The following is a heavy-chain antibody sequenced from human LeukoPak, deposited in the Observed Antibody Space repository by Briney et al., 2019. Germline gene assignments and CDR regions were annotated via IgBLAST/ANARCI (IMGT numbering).Heavy chain of an antibody. CDR1: GGSISSYY. CDR3: VTGGGWLPDY. CDR2: IYNSVTT. Sequence: SETLSLTCAVSGGSISSYYCNWFRQPPGKGLEWIGYIYNSVTTNYNPSLKSRVTISVDMSKNQFSLRLSSVTATDTAVYYCVTGGGWLPDYWGQGTLVTVSS. V-gene: IGHV4-59*01. J-gene: IGHJ4*02. D-gene: IGHD3-22*01.